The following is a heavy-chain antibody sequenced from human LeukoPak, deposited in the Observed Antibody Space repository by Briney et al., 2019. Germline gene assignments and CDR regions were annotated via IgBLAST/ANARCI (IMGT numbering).Heavy chain of an antibody. J-gene: IGHJ4*02. D-gene: IGHD6-13*01. CDR2: LSYDGTDK. CDR1: GFTFSSYW. V-gene: IGHV3-30*18. CDR3: AKIIVAAGPFDY. Sequence: PGGSLRLSCAASGFTFSSYWMSWVRQAPGKGLEWVAVLSYDGTDKYYADSVKGRFTISRDNSNNTLYLLMNSLRPEDTAVYYCAKIIVAAGPFDYWGQGTLVTVSS.